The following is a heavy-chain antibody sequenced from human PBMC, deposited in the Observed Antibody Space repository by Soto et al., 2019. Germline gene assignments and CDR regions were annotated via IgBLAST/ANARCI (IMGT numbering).Heavy chain of an antibody. Sequence: TSETLSLTCTVSGGSISSSSYYWGWIRQPPGKGLEWIGSIYYSGSTYYNPSLKSRVTISVDTSKNQFSLKLSSVTAADTAVYYCARHLLLTMVRGVINFTGEFDYWGQGTLVTVSS. V-gene: IGHV4-39*01. CDR3: ARHLLLTMVRGVINFTGEFDY. CDR2: IYYSGST. D-gene: IGHD3-10*01. CDR1: GGSISSSSYY. J-gene: IGHJ4*02.